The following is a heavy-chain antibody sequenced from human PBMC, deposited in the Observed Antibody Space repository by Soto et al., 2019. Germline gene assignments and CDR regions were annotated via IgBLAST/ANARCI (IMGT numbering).Heavy chain of an antibody. CDR3: PREAAAGTSAFDI. V-gene: IGHV4-4*02. Sequence: SETLSLTCAVSGGSISSSNWWSWVRQPPGKGLEWIGEIYHSGSTNYNPSLKSRVTISVDKSKNQFSLKLSSVNAADFAVYYCPREAAAGTSAFDIWGQGTMVTVS. CDR1: GGSISSSNW. J-gene: IGHJ3*02. D-gene: IGHD6-13*01. CDR2: IYHSGST.